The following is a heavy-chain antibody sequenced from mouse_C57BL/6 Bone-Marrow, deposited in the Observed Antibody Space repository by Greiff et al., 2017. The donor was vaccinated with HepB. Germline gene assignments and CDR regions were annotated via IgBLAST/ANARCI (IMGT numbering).Heavy chain of an antibody. D-gene: IGHD2-2*01. CDR2: IHPSDSDT. V-gene: IGHV1-74*01. J-gene: IGHJ4*01. Sequence: VQLQQPGAELVKPGASVKVSCKASGYTFTSYWMHWVKQRPGQGLEWIGRIHPSDSDTNYNQKFKGKATLTVDKSSSTAYMQLSSLTSEDSAVYYCAIWLRRYYAMDYWGQGTSVTVSS. CDR3: AIWLRRYYAMDY. CDR1: GYTFTSYW.